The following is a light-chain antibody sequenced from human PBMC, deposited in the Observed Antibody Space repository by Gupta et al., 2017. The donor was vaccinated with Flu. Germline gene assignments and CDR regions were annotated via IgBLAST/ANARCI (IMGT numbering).Light chain of an antibody. CDR1: QSVSSY. CDR3: QQRSNWPPWT. CDR2: DAS. J-gene: IGKJ1*01. V-gene: IGKV3-11*01. Sequence: EIVLTQSPATLSVSPGERATLSCRASQSVSSYLSWYQQKPGQAPRLRIYDASNRATGIPARFFGSGSGTDFTLTISSLEPEDFAVYYCQQRSNWPPWTFGQGTKVEIK.